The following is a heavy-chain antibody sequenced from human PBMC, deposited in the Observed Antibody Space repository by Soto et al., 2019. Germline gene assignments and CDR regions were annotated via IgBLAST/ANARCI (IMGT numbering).Heavy chain of an antibody. CDR3: AKAFKPGIAVALRYYGMDV. Sequence: EVQLLESGGGLVQPGGSLRLSCAASGFTFSSYAMSWVRQAPGKGLEWVSAISGSGGSTYYADSVKGRFTISRDNSKNTLYLQMNSLRAEDTAVYYCAKAFKPGIAVALRYYGMDVWGQGTTVTVSS. CDR2: ISGSGGST. CDR1: GFTFSSYA. D-gene: IGHD6-19*01. J-gene: IGHJ6*02. V-gene: IGHV3-23*01.